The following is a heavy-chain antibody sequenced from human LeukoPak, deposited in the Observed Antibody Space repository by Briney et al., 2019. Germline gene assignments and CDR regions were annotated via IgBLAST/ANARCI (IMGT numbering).Heavy chain of an antibody. CDR3: ARFLLDCSSTSCYDSNQNWFDP. CDR2: IIPIFGTA. V-gene: IGHV1-69*13. J-gene: IGHJ5*02. D-gene: IGHD2-2*01. Sequence: SVKVSCKASGGTFSSYAISWVRQAPGQGLEWMGGIIPIFGTANYAQKFQGRFTITADESTSTAYMELSSLRSEDTAVYYCARFLLDCSSTSCYDSNQNWFDPWGQGTLVTVSS. CDR1: GGTFSSYA.